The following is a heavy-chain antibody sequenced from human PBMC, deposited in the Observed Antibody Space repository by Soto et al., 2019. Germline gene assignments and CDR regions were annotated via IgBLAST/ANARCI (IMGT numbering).Heavy chain of an antibody. Sequence: QVQLVQSGAEVKKPGASVKVSCKASGYTFPSYGISWVRQATGQGLEWMGWISGYNGNTNYAQMLQGRVTMTTYTSTRTAYMELRSLRADHTAVYYCARDDCSGGSCYRALDYWGQGTLVTVSP. CDR3: ARDDCSGGSCYRALDY. J-gene: IGHJ4*02. CDR1: GYTFPSYG. D-gene: IGHD2-15*01. V-gene: IGHV1-18*01. CDR2: ISGYNGNT.